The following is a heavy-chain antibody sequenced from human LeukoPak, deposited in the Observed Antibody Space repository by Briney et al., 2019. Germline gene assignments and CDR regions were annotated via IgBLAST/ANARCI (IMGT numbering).Heavy chain of an antibody. J-gene: IGHJ4*02. V-gene: IGHV1-69*04. CDR1: GGTFSSYA. Sequence: ASVKVSCKASGGTFSSYAISWVRQAPGQGLEWMGRIIPILGIANYAQRLQGRVTMTTDTSTSTAYMDLRSLRSDDTAVYYCARDLPLRTWGGGPMSWWGQGTLVTVSS. CDR2: IIPILGIA. D-gene: IGHD4-23*01. CDR3: ARDLPLRTWGGGPMSW.